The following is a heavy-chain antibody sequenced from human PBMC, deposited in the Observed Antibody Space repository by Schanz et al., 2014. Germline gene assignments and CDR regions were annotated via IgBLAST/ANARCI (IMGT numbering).Heavy chain of an antibody. Sequence: EVQLLESGGGLIQPGGSLRLSCAASGFSFGTYAMSWVRQAPGKGLEWVSGISGSGASTYYAESVKGRFTISRDNSKNTLYLQMNSLRAEDTAVYFCAKIERNEDWGQGTLVTVSS. CDR2: ISGSGAST. CDR1: GFSFGTYA. J-gene: IGHJ4*02. D-gene: IGHD1-1*01. V-gene: IGHV3-23*01. CDR3: AKIERNED.